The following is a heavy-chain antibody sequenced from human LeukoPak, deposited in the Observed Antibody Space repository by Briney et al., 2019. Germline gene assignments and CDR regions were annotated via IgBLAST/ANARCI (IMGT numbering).Heavy chain of an antibody. CDR2: INHSGST. Sequence: SETLSLTCAVYGGSFSGYYWSWIRQPPGKGLEWIGEINHSGSTNYNPSLKSRVTISVDTSKNQFSLKLSSVTAADTAVYYCARVTMIASLGFDYWGQGTLVTVSS. J-gene: IGHJ4*02. CDR3: ARVTMIASLGFDY. V-gene: IGHV4-34*01. D-gene: IGHD3-22*01. CDR1: GGSFSGYY.